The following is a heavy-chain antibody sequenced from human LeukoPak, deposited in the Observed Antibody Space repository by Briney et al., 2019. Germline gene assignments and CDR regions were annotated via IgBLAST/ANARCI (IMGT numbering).Heavy chain of an antibody. Sequence: GGSLRLSCAASGFTFSSYGMHWVRQAPGKGLVWVSRINTDEISTTYADSVKGRFTISRDNAKNTLYLQMNSLRAEDTAVYYCAREYTSSSGRAFDYWGQGTLVTVSS. V-gene: IGHV3-74*03. CDR2: INTDEIST. CDR3: AREYTSSSGRAFDY. D-gene: IGHD6-6*01. J-gene: IGHJ4*02. CDR1: GFTFSSYG.